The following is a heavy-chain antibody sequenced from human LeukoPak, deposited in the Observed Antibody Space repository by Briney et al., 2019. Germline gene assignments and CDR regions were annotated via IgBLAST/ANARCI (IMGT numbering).Heavy chain of an antibody. CDR1: GYTFTDYY. D-gene: IGHD2-8*01. J-gene: IGHJ3*02. Sequence: ASVKVSCEASGYTFTDYYMNWIRQAPGEGLEWMGWINPNTGDTNYAQKFRGRVIMTSDTSISTAYMELSGLRSDDTAMYYCAGDCVFSTHCLYDDAFDIWGQGTTVTVS. CDR2: INPNTGDT. CDR3: AGDCVFSTHCLYDDAFDI. V-gene: IGHV1-2*02.